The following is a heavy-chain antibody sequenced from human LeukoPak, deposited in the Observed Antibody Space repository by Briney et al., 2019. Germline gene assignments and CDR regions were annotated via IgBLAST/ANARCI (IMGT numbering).Heavy chain of an antibody. Sequence: PGGSLRLSCAASGFTFSSYEMNWVRQAPGKGLEWVSYISSSGSPFYCADSVKGRFTISRDNAKNSLYLQMNSLRAEDTAAYYCARGGSWHPLDYWGQGTLVTVSS. J-gene: IGHJ4*02. CDR1: GFTFSSYE. V-gene: IGHV3-48*03. CDR2: ISSSGSPF. CDR3: ARGGSWHPLDY. D-gene: IGHD2-15*01.